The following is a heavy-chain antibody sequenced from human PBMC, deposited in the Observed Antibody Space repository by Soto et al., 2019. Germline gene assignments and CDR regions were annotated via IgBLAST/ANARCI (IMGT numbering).Heavy chain of an antibody. D-gene: IGHD3-10*01. CDR1: GYTFTSYG. Sequence: ASVKVSCKASGYTFTSYGISWVRQAPGQGLEWMGWISAYNGNTNYAQKLQGRVTMTTDTSTSTAYMELRSLRSDDTAVYYCACHSMVRGRSDIWGQGTMVTVSS. CDR3: ACHSMVRGRSDI. J-gene: IGHJ3*02. V-gene: IGHV1-18*01. CDR2: ISAYNGNT.